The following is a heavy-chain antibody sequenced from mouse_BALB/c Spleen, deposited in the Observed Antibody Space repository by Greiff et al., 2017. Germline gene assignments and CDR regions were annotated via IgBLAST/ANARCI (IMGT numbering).Heavy chain of an antibody. CDR3: ARGAYGYGGAWFAY. J-gene: IGHJ3*01. CDR1: GFTFSSYA. Sequence: EVQVVESGGGLVKPGGSLKLSCAASGFTFSSYAMSWVRQTPEKRLEWVASISSGGSTYYPDSVKGRFTISRDNARNILYLQMSSMRSEDTAMYFGARGAYGYGGAWFAYWGQGTLVTVSA. D-gene: IGHD2-2*01. V-gene: IGHV5-6-5*01. CDR2: ISSGGST.